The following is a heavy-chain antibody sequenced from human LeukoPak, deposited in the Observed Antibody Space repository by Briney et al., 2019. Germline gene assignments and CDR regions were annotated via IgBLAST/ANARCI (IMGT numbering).Heavy chain of an antibody. J-gene: IGHJ4*02. Sequence: PGGSLRLSCAASRFTFSDYYMSWIRQAPGKGLEWVSNIRSDSSTIYYADSVKGRFTISRDNAKNPLYLQMNNLRAEDTAVYYRARGRSGYYPYYFDYWGQGTLVTVSS. D-gene: IGHD3-22*01. CDR3: ARGRSGYYPYYFDY. V-gene: IGHV3-11*04. CDR2: IRSDSSTI. CDR1: RFTFSDYY.